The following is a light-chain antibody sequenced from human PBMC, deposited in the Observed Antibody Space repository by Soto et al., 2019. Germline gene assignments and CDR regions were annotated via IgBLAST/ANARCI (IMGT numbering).Light chain of an antibody. Sequence: EIVLTQSPATLSLSPGERATLSCRASQSVASYLAWYQQTPGQAPRLLIYDASNRATGIPARFSGSGSGTDVTLTISSLEPEDFAVYYCQQRSNWPPTFGGGTKVEIK. CDR2: DAS. CDR3: QQRSNWPPT. CDR1: QSVASY. V-gene: IGKV3-11*01. J-gene: IGKJ4*02.